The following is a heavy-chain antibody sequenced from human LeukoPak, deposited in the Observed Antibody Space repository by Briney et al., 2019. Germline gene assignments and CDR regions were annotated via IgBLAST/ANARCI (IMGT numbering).Heavy chain of an antibody. CDR1: GFTLSRYW. CDR2: MKKDGSEK. V-gene: IGHV3-7*04. D-gene: IGHD2-15*01. J-gene: IGHJ6*02. Sequence: GGSLRLSCAASGFTLSRYWMSWVRQPPGKGLEWVANMKKDGSEKYYMDSVKGRFTISRDSAKNSLYLQTNSLRAEDMAVYYCAREQVESGGMDVWGQGTTVTVSS. CDR3: AREQVESGGMDV.